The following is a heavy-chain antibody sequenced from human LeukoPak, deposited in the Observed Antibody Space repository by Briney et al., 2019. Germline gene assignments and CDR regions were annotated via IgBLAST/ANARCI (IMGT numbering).Heavy chain of an antibody. J-gene: IGHJ3*02. D-gene: IGHD2-21*02. CDR1: GGSISSSSYY. V-gene: IGHV4-39*07. Sequence: SETLSLTCTVSGGSISSSSYYWGWIRQPPGTGLEWIGSIYYSGSTYYNPSLKSRVTISVDTSKNQFSLKLSSVTAADTAVYYCARILLAYCGGDCYTPVRAFDIWGQGTMVAVSS. CDR3: ARILLAYCGGDCYTPVRAFDI. CDR2: IYYSGST.